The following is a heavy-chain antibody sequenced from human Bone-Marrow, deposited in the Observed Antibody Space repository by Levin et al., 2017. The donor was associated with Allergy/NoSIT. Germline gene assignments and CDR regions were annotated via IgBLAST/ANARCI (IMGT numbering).Heavy chain of an antibody. CDR2: IKRDGSVT. V-gene: IGHV3-7*04. J-gene: IGHJ3*02. CDR1: GFTFSSDW. Sequence: GGSLRLSCAASGFTFSSDWMTWVRQAPGKGLEWVANIKRDGSVTHYVDAVKGRFTISRDNAKNSLYLQMNSLRAEDTAVYYCARDFGTTTYDAFDIWGQGTMVTVSS. CDR3: ARDFGTTTYDAFDI. D-gene: IGHD1-1*01.